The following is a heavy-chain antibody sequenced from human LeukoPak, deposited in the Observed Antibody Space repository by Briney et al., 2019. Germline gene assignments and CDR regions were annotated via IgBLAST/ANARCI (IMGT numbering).Heavy chain of an antibody. J-gene: IGHJ4*02. CDR2: IYHSGST. D-gene: IGHD3-3*01. V-gene: IGHV4-38-2*02. Sequence: SETLSLTCTVSGYSISSGYYWGWIRQPPGKGLEWIGSIYHSGSTYYNPSLKSRVTISVDTSKNQFSLKLSSVTAADTAVYYCARGYDFWSGHLNYYFDYWGQGTLVNVSS. CDR3: ARGYDFWSGHLNYYFDY. CDR1: GYSISSGYY.